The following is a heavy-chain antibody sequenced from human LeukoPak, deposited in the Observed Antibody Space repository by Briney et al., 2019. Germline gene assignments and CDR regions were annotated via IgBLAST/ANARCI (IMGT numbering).Heavy chain of an antibody. CDR2: IYDTGNT. V-gene: IGHV4-31*11. CDR1: GASIGSGGYY. CDR3: ARVGYYDSPEGPFDY. D-gene: IGHD3-22*01. J-gene: IGHJ4*02. Sequence: ASETLSLTCAVSGASIGSGGYYWSWIRQHPGKGLEWIGYIYDTGNTYYNPSLRSRLTMSIDTSKNQFSLKLSSVTAADTAVYYCARVGYYDSPEGPFDYWGQGTLVTVSS.